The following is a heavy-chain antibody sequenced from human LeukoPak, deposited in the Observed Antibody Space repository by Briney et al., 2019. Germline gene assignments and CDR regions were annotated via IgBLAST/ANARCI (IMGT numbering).Heavy chain of an antibody. D-gene: IGHD3-9*01. Sequence: PTEPLSFTCTVSGGSISSSRYYWGWIRQPPGKCLEWISSVYYIGSAYYNPSLKGRVTISVDTSKNQFSLKLSSVTAADTAVYYCARGPLLTYYDILTGYPGLDYWGQGTLVTASS. V-gene: IGHV4-39*01. CDR1: GGSISSSRYY. CDR3: ARGPLLTYYDILTGYPGLDY. CDR2: VYYIGSA. J-gene: IGHJ4*02.